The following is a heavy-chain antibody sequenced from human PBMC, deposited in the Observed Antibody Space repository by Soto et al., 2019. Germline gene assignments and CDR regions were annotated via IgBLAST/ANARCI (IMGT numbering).Heavy chain of an antibody. J-gene: IGHJ4*02. CDR2: ISDDGSTK. CDR3: AKSQERGGNDFKVDQ. CDR1: GFTFSSYG. V-gene: IGHV3-30*18. D-gene: IGHD5-12*01. Sequence: QVQLVESGGGMVQPGRSLRLSCAASGFTFSSYGMHWVRQAPGKRLEWVAIISDDGSTKDYVDSVKGRFTVSRDNSKNTLYVELNSLRPEDTAVYYCAKSQERGGNDFKVDQWGRGTLVTVSS.